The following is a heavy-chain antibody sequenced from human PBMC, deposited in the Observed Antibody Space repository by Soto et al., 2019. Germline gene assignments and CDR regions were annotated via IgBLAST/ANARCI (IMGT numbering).Heavy chain of an antibody. Sequence: GGSLRLSCAASGFTFTSYWMHWVRQAPGKGLVWVSRMNSDGSGTSYADSVKGRFTISRNNAKNTVYLQMNSLRAEDTAVYYCAREEHWWFEPWGQGDLVSVSS. V-gene: IGHV3-74*01. J-gene: IGHJ5*02. CDR2: MNSDGSGT. CDR3: AREEHWWFEP. D-gene: IGHD1-1*01. CDR1: GFTFTSYW.